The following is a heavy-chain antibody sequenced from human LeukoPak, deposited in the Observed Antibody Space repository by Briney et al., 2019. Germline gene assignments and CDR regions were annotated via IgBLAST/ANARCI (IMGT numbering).Heavy chain of an antibody. D-gene: IGHD2-8*01. V-gene: IGHV4-4*07. Sequence: SETLSLICTVSGGSISSDYWSWIRQPAGKGLEWIGRMWTRGSTNYNPSLKSRVSMSIDTTKKQFSLRLSSVTAADTAVYDCARDQSNALGRTSYDYWGQGTLVTVSS. CDR1: GGSISSDY. J-gene: IGHJ4*02. CDR2: MWTRGST. CDR3: ARDQSNALGRTSYDY.